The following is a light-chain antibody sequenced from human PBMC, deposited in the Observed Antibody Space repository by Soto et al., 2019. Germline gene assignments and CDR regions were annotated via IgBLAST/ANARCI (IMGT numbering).Light chain of an antibody. Sequence: EIVMTQSPDTLSVSPGERATLSCRASQRISSNLAWYQQKPGHAPRLLIYGASTRATGVPARFSGSGSETDFTLTISNLQSEDCAVYYCQHYNNWPPYTFGQGTKVDI. CDR1: QRISSN. V-gene: IGKV3D-15*01. CDR3: QHYNNWPPYT. CDR2: GAS. J-gene: IGKJ2*01.